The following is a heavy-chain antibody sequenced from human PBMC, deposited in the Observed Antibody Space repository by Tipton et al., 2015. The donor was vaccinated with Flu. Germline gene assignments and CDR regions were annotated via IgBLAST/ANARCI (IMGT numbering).Heavy chain of an antibody. J-gene: IGHJ3*02. Sequence: LRLSCAVYGGSFSGYYWSWIRQPPGKGLEWIGEINHSGSTNYNPSLKSRVTISVDTSKNQFSLKLSSVTAADTAVYYCARGPGDFCSSTSCYTAFDIWGQGTMVTVSS. CDR2: INHSGST. CDR1: GGSFSGYY. CDR3: ARGPGDFCSSTSCYTAFDI. V-gene: IGHV4-34*01. D-gene: IGHD2-2*02.